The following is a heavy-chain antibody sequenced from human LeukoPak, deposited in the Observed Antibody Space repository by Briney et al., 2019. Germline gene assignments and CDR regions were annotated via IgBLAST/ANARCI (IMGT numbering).Heavy chain of an antibody. CDR3: AKGAEIDL. V-gene: IGHV3-23*01. J-gene: IGHJ5*02. D-gene: IGHD3-16*01. CDR2: VTGPGDTT. Sequence: GGSLRLSCATSGFTFTNYAMNWGGQAPGKGLEWVSAVTGPGDTTYYADSVKGRFFMTREDSKTTVYLQMNSLRAEDTAIYYCAKGAEIDLWGQGTLVTVSS. CDR1: GFTFTNYA.